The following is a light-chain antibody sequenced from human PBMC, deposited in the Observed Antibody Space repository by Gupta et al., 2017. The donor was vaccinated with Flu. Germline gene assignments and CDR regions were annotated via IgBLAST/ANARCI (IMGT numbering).Light chain of an antibody. CDR1: SSNIGGHF. CDR2: ADT. CDR3: AAWDDSLSGV. J-gene: IGLJ3*02. V-gene: IGLV1-47*01. Sequence: QSVLPQPPSASGTPGQRVTISCSGASSNIGGHFVSWYQHLPGTALQLLIFADTQRPAGVPDRFSGSKSGTSASLAISGLRSEDEADYYCAAWDDSLSGVFGGGTKLTVL.